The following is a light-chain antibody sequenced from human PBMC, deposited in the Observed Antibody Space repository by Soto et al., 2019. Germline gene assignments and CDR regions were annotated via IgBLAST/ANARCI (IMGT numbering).Light chain of an antibody. V-gene: IGLV2-8*01. CDR1: SGDIGV. CDR2: EVN. Sequence: QSVLTQPPSASGSPGQSVTISCTGTSGDIGVSWYQQHPGKAPKLMIYEVNERPSGVPDRFSGSKSDNTASLTVSGLQVEDEADYYCSSYAGSNNLVFGGGTKLTVL. J-gene: IGLJ3*02. CDR3: SSYAGSNNLV.